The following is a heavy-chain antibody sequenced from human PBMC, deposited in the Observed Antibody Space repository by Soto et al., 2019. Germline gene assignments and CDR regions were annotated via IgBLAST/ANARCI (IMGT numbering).Heavy chain of an antibody. V-gene: IGHV4-59*02. CDR3: ARRGRRYSDFLSRPQAVGAFDI. CDR1: GASVTAYD. Sequence: SETLCLTCSVSGASVTAYDGNWIRQSPGKGLEWIGNIFYSVSSNYDPSLESRVTISVDTSKNQFSLKLRSVTAADTAVYYCARRGRRYSDFLSRPQAVGAFDIWGQGTLVTVSS. J-gene: IGHJ3*02. CDR2: IFYSVSS. D-gene: IGHD3-9*01.